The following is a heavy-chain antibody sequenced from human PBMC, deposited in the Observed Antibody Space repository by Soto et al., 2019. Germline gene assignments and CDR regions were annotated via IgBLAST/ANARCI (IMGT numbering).Heavy chain of an antibody. Sequence: PSETLSLTCTVSGGSIRDYFWTWIRQPPGKGLEWFGYIYYSGRTNYNPSLKSRVSISVGTSKNHFSLQLRSVTAADTAVYYCARVGGDDFGDSGGFDYWGQGTLVTVSS. D-gene: IGHD4-17*01. CDR1: GGSIRDYF. CDR3: ARVGGDDFGDSGGFDY. CDR2: IYYSGRT. V-gene: IGHV4-59*01. J-gene: IGHJ4*02.